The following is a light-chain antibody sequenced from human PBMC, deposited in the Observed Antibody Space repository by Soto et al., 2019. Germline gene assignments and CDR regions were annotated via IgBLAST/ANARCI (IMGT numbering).Light chain of an antibody. Sequence: QSALTQPASVSGSPGQSITISCIGTSSDVAYFNYVSWYQHHPGKAPKLITYEVTNRPSGVSNRFSGSKSGNTASLTISGLQAEDEADYYCSSYTTSYTQVFGGGTKLTVL. CDR3: SSYTTSYTQV. CDR2: EVT. CDR1: SSDVAYFNY. V-gene: IGLV2-14*01. J-gene: IGLJ3*02.